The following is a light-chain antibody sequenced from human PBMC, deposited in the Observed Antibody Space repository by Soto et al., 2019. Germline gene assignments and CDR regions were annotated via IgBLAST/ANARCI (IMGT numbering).Light chain of an antibody. J-gene: IGKJ3*01. CDR2: SAS. CDR3: QQLNSFPIP. Sequence: IPLTQSPSSLSASVGDRVTISCRASQGIANFLAWYQQKPGKAPKLLIYSASTLQSGVPSRFSGSGSGTDFTLTISSLQPEDFATYYCQQLNSFPIPFGPGTKVDIK. CDR1: QGIANF. V-gene: IGKV1-9*01.